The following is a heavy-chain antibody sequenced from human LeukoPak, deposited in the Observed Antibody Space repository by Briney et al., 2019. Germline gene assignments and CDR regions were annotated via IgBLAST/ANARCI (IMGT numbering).Heavy chain of an antibody. CDR2: VNHRGTA. CDR3: ARYSNRDLNYYFMDV. J-gene: IGHJ6*03. V-gene: IGHV4-34*01. Sequence: SETLSLTCGVDGGSVSVYYWSWIRQSPGKGLEWIGEVNHRGTANYNPSLRRRATFSVDTSKNQFSLRLTSVTAADTAVYFCARYSNRDLNYYFMDVWGNGTTVTTSS. D-gene: IGHD2-21*01. CDR1: GGSVSVYY.